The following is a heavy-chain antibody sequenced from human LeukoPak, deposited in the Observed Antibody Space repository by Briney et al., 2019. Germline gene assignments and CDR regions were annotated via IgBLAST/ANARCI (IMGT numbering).Heavy chain of an antibody. V-gene: IGHV3-23*01. J-gene: IGHJ4*02. Sequence: PGGSLRLSCAASGFTFSSYGMSWVRLAPGKGLEWLSTVTGNGATTYYADSVKGRFTISRDNSKNTLDLQMSSLRAEDTAIYFCARVPHPTYYFDYWGRGTLVTVSS. D-gene: IGHD4-11*01. CDR2: VTGNGATT. CDR1: GFTFSSYG. CDR3: ARVPHPTYYFDY.